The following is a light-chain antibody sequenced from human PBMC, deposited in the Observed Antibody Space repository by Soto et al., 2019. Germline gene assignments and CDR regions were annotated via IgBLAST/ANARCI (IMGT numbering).Light chain of an antibody. CDR1: QGINFY. Sequence: DIQMTQSPSSLSASVGDRVTITCRASQGINFYLAWYQQKPGKAPKLLIHSASTLQSGVPSRFAGSRSGTDFTLPINSLQPEDVATYFCQQSDSAPLTFGGGTKVEIK. CDR2: SAS. J-gene: IGKJ4*01. V-gene: IGKV1-27*01. CDR3: QQSDSAPLT.